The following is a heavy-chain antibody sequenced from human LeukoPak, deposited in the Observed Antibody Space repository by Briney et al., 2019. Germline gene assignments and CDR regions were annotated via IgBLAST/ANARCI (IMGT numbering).Heavy chain of an antibody. Sequence: GXSLRLSCAASGFTFSSYAMSWVRQAPGKGLEWVSAISGSGGSTYYADSVKGRFTISRDNSKNTLYLQMNSLRAEDTAVYYCAKSLPNYYDSSGYSGFDYWGQGTLVTVSS. CDR1: GFTFSSYA. J-gene: IGHJ4*02. D-gene: IGHD3-22*01. CDR2: ISGSGGST. V-gene: IGHV3-23*01. CDR3: AKSLPNYYDSSGYSGFDY.